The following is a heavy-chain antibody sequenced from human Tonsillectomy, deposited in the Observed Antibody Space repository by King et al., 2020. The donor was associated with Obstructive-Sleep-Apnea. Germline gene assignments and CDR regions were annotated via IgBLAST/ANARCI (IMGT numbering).Heavy chain of an antibody. CDR2: ISHRGGP. CDR3: SRSTEYSNYEAY. V-gene: IGHV4-31*03. D-gene: IGHD4-11*01. Sequence: LQLQESGPGLVKPSQTLSLTCTVSDDSISSSDYYWGWIRQHPGKGLEWIGCISHRGGPYYNPSLKSRLTISLETSQKQFFLKLSSVTAADTAVYYCSRSTEYSNYEAYWGQGILVTVSS. CDR1: DDSISSSDYY. J-gene: IGHJ4*02.